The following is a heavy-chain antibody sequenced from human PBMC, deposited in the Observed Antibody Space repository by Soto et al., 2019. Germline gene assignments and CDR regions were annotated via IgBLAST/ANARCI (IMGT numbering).Heavy chain of an antibody. CDR3: ARDQTTGDWFDA. V-gene: IGHV3-74*03. CDR2: INGDGSDT. D-gene: IGHD4-17*01. CDR1: GFDFNNYW. J-gene: IGHJ5*02. Sequence: EVQLVESGGGLVQPGGSLRPSCGASGFDFNNYWMHWVRQVPGKGLVWVSRINGDGSDTKYADSVKGRFTISRDNAKNTVYLQMNSLRAEDTAVYYCARDQTTGDWFDAWGQGTLVTVSS.